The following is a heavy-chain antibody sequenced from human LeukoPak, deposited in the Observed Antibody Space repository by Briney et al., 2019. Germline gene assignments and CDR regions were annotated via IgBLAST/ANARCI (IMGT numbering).Heavy chain of an antibody. V-gene: IGHV1-2*02. D-gene: IGHD3-10*01. Sequence: GASVKVSCKASGYTFTGYYMHWMRQAPGQGLEWMGWINPNSGGTNYAQKFQGRVTMTRDTSISTAYMELSRLRSDDTAVYYCARLLLWFGPLYYWGQGTLVTVSS. CDR2: INPNSGGT. CDR3: ARLLLWFGPLYY. J-gene: IGHJ4*02. CDR1: GYTFTGYY.